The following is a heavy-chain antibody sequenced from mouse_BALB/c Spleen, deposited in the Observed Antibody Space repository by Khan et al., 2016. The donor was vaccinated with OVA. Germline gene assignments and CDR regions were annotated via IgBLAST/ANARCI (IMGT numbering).Heavy chain of an antibody. CDR3: ARKSGSDFDY. Sequence: VQLQQSGPELVKPGASVKISCKASGYSFTGYFMNWVMQSHGKSLEWIGRINPHIGETFYNQKFKDKATLTVDESSRTAHMELRSLASEDSAVYCCARKSGSDFDYWGQGTTLTVSS. V-gene: IGHV1-20*02. D-gene: IGHD1-3*01. CDR1: GYSFTGYF. J-gene: IGHJ2*01. CDR2: INPHIGET.